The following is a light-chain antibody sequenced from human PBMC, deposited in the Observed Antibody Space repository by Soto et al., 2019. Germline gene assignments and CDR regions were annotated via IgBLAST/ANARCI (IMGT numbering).Light chain of an antibody. CDR3: QHLNSNPLT. CDR1: QGISNY. CDR2: DAS. J-gene: IGKJ4*01. Sequence: DIQLTQSPSFLSASVGDRVTITCRARQGISNYLAWYEQKPGKAPKLLVYDASTLQSGVPSRFSSRGTGTEFPLTISSLQPEDFATYYCQHLNSNPLTFGGGNKVEIQ. V-gene: IGKV1-9*01.